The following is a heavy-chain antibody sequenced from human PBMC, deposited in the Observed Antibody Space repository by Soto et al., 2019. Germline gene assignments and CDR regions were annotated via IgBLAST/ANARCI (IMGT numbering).Heavy chain of an antibody. CDR3: ARPDGATYNFRY. J-gene: IGHJ4*02. Sequence: DVQLLESGGSLVQPGGSLRLSCAASGFTFNAYSLSWVRQAPGKGLEWVSAISTTGGSTYYTDSVKGRFAISRDNSQNTLYLKMNGLRADDTAVYYCARPDGATYNFRYWGQGTLVTVSS. D-gene: IGHD1-1*01. V-gene: IGHV3-23*01. CDR2: ISTTGGST. CDR1: GFTFNAYS.